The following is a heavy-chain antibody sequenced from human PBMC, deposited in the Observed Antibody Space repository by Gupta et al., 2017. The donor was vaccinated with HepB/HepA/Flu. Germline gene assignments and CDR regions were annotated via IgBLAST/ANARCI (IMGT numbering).Heavy chain of an antibody. CDR3: ARHCRTGAWFDP. Sequence: LHLQQSGPGLMKPSETLSLTCTDSGGSISSCCYYWGWIRQPPGKGLEWMGSIYYSGSTYYNPSLKSRVTISVDTSKTQFSLKLSSGAAADTVLYYGARHCRTGAWFDPWGQGTLVTGSS. D-gene: IGHD1-14*01. CDR1: GGSISSCCYY. CDR2: IYYSGST. V-gene: IGHV4-39*01. J-gene: IGHJ5*02.